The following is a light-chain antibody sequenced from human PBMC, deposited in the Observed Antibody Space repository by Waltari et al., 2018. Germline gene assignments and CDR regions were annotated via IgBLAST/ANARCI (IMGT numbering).Light chain of an antibody. J-gene: IGLJ1*01. CDR3: DSKSSSSPHV. V-gene: IGLV2-14*03. CDR2: DVS. CDR1: SSDIGTYNY. Sequence: QSALTQPASVSGSPGQSITVSCTGTSSDIGTYNYVSWYQQHPGNPPKLMIYDVSSRPSGVSNRFSGSKSGNTASLTISGLQAEDEADYYCDSKSSSSPHVFGTGTKVTVL.